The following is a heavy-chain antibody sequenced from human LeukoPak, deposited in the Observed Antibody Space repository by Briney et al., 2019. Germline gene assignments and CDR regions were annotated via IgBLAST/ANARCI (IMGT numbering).Heavy chain of an antibody. V-gene: IGHV3-23*01. D-gene: IGHD4-23*01. J-gene: IGHJ4*02. CDR1: GFTFSSYA. Sequence: GGSLRLSCAASGFTFSSYAMSWVRQAPGKGLEWVSAISASGGSTYYADSVKGRFTISRDNSKNTLYLQMNSLRAEDTAKYYCAKVGSYGGNYKGPLDYWGQGTLVTVSS. CDR2: ISASGGST. CDR3: AKVGSYGGNYKGPLDY.